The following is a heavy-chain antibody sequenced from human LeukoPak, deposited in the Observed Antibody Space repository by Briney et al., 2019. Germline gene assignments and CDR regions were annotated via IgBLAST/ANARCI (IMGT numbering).Heavy chain of an antibody. J-gene: IGHJ5*02. CDR1: GGSISSGDYY. Sequence: KPSETLSLTCTVSGGSISSGDYYWSWIRQPPGKGLEWIGYIYYSGSTYYNPSLKSRVTISVDTSKNQFSLKLSSVTAADTAVYYCARQPVPAATKGAWFDPWGQGTLVTVSS. CDR2: IYYSGST. CDR3: ARQPVPAATKGAWFDP. V-gene: IGHV4-30-4*01. D-gene: IGHD2-2*01.